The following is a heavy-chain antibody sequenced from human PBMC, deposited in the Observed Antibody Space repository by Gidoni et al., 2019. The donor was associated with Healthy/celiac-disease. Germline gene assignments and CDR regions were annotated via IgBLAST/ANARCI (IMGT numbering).Heavy chain of an antibody. V-gene: IGHV3-23*02. D-gene: IGHD2-15*01. Sequence: EVQLVDSGGGLVQPGGSLRLSCAASGFTFSSYAMSWVRQAPGKGLEWVSAISGSGGSTYYEDPVKGRFTISRDNSKNKLYLQMNSLRAEDTAVYYCAKGGLFTGDAFDIWGQGTMVTVSS. J-gene: IGHJ3*02. CDR1: GFTFSSYA. CDR3: AKGGLFTGDAFDI. CDR2: ISGSGGST.